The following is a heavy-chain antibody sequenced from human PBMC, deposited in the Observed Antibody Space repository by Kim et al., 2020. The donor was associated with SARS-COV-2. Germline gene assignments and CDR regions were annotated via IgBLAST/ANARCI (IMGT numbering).Heavy chain of an antibody. CDR3: ARHASLVGWTLEFTFDY. D-gene: IGHD1-1*01. CDR2: IYPGDSDT. CDR1: GYSFTSYW. V-gene: IGHV5-51*01. Sequence: GESLKISCKGSGYSFTSYWIGWVRQMPGKGLEWMGIIYPGDSDTRYSPSFQGQVTISADKSISTAYLQWSSLKASDTAMYYCARHASLVGWTLEFTFDYWGQGTLVTVSS. J-gene: IGHJ4*02.